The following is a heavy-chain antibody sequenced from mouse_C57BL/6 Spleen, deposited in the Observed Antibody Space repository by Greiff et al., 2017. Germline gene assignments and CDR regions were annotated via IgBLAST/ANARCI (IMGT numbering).Heavy chain of an antibody. V-gene: IGHV1-54*01. D-gene: IGHD1-1*01. CDR3: ARYYYFYAMDY. Sequence: VHLVESGAELVRPGTSVKVSCKASGYAFTNYLIEWVKQRPGQGLEWIGVINPGSGGTNYNEKFKGKAKLTADKSSSTAYMQLSSLTSEDSAVYFCARYYYFYAMDYWGQGTSVTVSS. J-gene: IGHJ4*01. CDR2: INPGSGGT. CDR1: GYAFTNYL.